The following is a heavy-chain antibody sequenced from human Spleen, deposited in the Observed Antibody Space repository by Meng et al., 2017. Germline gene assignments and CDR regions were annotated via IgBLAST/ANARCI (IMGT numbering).Heavy chain of an antibody. V-gene: IGHV4-34*02. Sequence: QYGTGLLMPAEAPAHRRVVSGGALRVYARSGSRQPPGKRLEWIGDINHTGAANCNPSLARRATISVLTSQYNLSLKLSCMTAAASAVSYCSRGPTTTAHDFDYWGQGTLVTVSS. CDR2: INHTGAA. D-gene: IGHD4-11*01. J-gene: IGHJ4*02. CDR1: GGALRVYA. CDR3: SRGPTTTAHDFDY.